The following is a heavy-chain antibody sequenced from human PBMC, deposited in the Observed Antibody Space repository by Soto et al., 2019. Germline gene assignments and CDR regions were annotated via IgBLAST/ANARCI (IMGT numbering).Heavy chain of an antibody. CDR3: AKDTAASVAVAGF. CDR1: GFTFSSYA. V-gene: IGHV3-23*01. D-gene: IGHD6-19*01. Sequence: EVQLLESGGGLVQPGGSLRLSCAASGFTFSSYAMSWVRQAPGKGLEWVSAISGSGGSTYYADSVKGRFTISRDNSKNTLYLQMNGLRAEDTAVYYCAKDTAASVAVAGFWGQGTLVTVSS. CDR2: ISGSGGST. J-gene: IGHJ4*02.